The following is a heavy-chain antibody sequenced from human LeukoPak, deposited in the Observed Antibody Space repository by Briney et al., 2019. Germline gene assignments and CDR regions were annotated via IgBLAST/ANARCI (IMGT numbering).Heavy chain of an antibody. V-gene: IGHV1-18*01. Sequence: GASVKVFCKASGYTFTSYGISWVRQAPGQGLERMGWIMAYNGNTNYAQKLQGRVTMTTDTSTSTAYMELRSLRSDDTAVYYCARDSLRRVVVPAAIPFPGMDVWGQGTTVTVSS. CDR3: ARDSLRRVVVPAAIPFPGMDV. CDR2: IMAYNGNT. D-gene: IGHD2-2*02. J-gene: IGHJ6*02. CDR1: GYTFTSYG.